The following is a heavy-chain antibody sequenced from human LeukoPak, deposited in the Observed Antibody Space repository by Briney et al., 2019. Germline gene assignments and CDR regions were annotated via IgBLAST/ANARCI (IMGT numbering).Heavy chain of an antibody. CDR3: ARAYSSSWYGANWFDP. J-gene: IGHJ5*02. Sequence: SVKVSCKASGYTFTSYGISWVRQAPGQGLEWMGRIIPILGIANYAQKFQGRVTITADKSTSTAYMELSSLRSEDTAVYYCARAYSSSWYGANWFDPWGQGTLVTVSS. V-gene: IGHV1-69*04. CDR1: GYTFTSYG. CDR2: IIPILGIA. D-gene: IGHD6-13*01.